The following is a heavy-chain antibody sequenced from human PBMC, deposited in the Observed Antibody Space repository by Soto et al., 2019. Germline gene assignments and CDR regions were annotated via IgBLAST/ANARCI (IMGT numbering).Heavy chain of an antibody. CDR1: GGSFSGYY. Sequence: SETMSLTCAVYGGSFSGYYWSWIRQPPGKGLEWIGEINHSGSTNYNPSLKSRVTISVDTSKNQFSLKLSSVTAADTAVYYCAGTGYYYYYYGMDVWGQGTTVTVSS. V-gene: IGHV4-34*01. D-gene: IGHD2-15*01. CDR2: INHSGST. CDR3: AGTGYYYYYYGMDV. J-gene: IGHJ6*02.